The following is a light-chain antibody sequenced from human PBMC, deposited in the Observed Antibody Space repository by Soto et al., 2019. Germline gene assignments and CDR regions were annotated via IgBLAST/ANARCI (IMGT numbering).Light chain of an antibody. CDR2: SAS. V-gene: IGKV4-1*01. Sequence: DIVMTQSPDSLAVSLGERATINCKSSQSVLYSSNNKNYLAWHQQKPGQPPKLLIYSASTRESGVPDRFSGSGSGTDFTLAISSLQAEDVAVYYCQQYYGSPITFGQGTRLEIK. CDR1: QSVLYSSNNKNY. J-gene: IGKJ5*01. CDR3: QQYYGSPIT.